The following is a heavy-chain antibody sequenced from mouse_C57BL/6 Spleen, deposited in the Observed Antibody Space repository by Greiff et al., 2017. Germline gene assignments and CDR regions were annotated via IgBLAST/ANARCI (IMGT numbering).Heavy chain of an antibody. CDR2: ISYDGSN. CDR1: GYSITSGYY. Sequence: VQLKESGPGLVKPSQSLSLTCSVTGYSITSGYYWNWIRQFPGNKLEWMGYISYDGSNNYNPSLKNRISITRDTSKNQFFLKLNSVTTEDTATYYCARDGVLRGYFDVWGTGTTVTVSS. CDR3: ARDGVLRGYFDV. J-gene: IGHJ1*03. V-gene: IGHV3-6*01. D-gene: IGHD1-1*01.